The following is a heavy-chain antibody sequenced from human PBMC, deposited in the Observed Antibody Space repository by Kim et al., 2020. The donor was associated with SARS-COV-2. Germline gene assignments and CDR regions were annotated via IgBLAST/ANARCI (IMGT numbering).Heavy chain of an antibody. D-gene: IGHD4-17*01. CDR2: IRSKAYGGTT. CDR1: GFTFGDYA. J-gene: IGHJ6*02. Sequence: GGSLRLSCTASGFTFGDYAMSWFRQAPGKGLEWVGFIRSKAYGGTTEYAASVKGRFTISRDDSKSIAYLQMNSLKTEDTAVYYCTRDEASDYGDYYYYYGMDVWGQGTTDTVSS. V-gene: IGHV3-49*03. CDR3: TRDEASDYGDYYYYYGMDV.